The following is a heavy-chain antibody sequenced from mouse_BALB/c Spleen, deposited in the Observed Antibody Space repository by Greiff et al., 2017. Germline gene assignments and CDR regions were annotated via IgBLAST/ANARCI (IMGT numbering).Heavy chain of an antibody. CDR1: GYSFTSYW. D-gene: IGHD2-12*01. J-gene: IGHJ3*01. CDR2: IHPSDSET. CDR3: ANYCNYDGGGLAY. Sequence: QVQLKQPGAELVRPGASVKLSCKASGYSFTSYWMNWVKQRPGQGLEWIGMIHPSDSETRLNQKFTDKATLTVDKSTSTANIQLNIPTSEDSAVYYCANYCNYDGGGLAYWGQGTLVTVSA. V-gene: IGHV1S82*01.